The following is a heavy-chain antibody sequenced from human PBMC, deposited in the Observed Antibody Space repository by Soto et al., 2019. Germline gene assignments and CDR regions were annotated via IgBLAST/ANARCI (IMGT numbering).Heavy chain of an antibody. CDR3: ARDSRSGYYLDY. J-gene: IGHJ4*02. Sequence: QLQLQESGSGLVKPSQTLSLTCAVSGDSISSGGYSWNWIRQPPGKGLEWIGYIYHSGGTDYNPSLKIPVTITVDSSNNQFSLKLSSVTAADTAVYYCARDSRSGYYLDYWGQGTLVTVSS. CDR2: IYHSGGT. D-gene: IGHD3-22*01. CDR1: GDSISSGGYS. V-gene: IGHV4-30-2*01.